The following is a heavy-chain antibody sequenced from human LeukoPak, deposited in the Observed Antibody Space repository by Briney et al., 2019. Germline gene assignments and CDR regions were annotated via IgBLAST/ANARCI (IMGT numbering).Heavy chain of an antibody. CDR1: GYSISSGYY. V-gene: IGHV4-38-2*02. J-gene: IGHJ6*03. CDR2: IYHSGST. D-gene: IGHD1-20*01. Sequence: SETLSLTCTVSGYSISSGYYWGWIRQPPGKGLGWIGSIYHSGSTYYNPSLKSRVTISVDTSKNQFSLKLSSVTAADTAVYYCARVTFRYYYMDVWGKGTTVTVSS. CDR3: ARVTFRYYYMDV.